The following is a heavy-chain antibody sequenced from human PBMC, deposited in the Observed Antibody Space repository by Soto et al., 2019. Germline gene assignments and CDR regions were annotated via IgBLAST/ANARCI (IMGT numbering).Heavy chain of an antibody. D-gene: IGHD2-2*01. V-gene: IGHV4-34*01. CDR1: GGSFSGYY. Sequence: SETLSLTCAVYGGSFSGYYWSWIRQPPGKGLEWIGEINHSGSTNYNPSLKSRVTISVDTSKNQFSLKLSSVTAADTAVYYCARGPYCSSTSCLGGWLDPWGQGTLLTVYS. CDR2: INHSGST. J-gene: IGHJ5*02. CDR3: ARGPYCSSTSCLGGWLDP.